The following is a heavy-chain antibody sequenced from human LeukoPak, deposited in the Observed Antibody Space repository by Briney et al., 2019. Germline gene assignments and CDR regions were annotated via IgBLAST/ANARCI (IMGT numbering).Heavy chain of an antibody. CDR2: IKEDGSDK. J-gene: IGHJ4*02. Sequence: GGSLRLSCAASGFTFSSYWMSWVRQAPGKGLEWLANIKEDGSDKYYVDSVKGRFTISRGNAKNSLYLQMNNLRVEDTAVYYCARAGYTSGYDYWGQGTLVTVSS. V-gene: IGHV3-7*01. CDR3: ARAGYTSGYDY. CDR1: GFTFSSYW. D-gene: IGHD6-19*01.